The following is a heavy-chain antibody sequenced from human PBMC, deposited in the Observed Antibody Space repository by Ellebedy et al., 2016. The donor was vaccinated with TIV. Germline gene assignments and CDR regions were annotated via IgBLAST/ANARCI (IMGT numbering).Heavy chain of an antibody. D-gene: IGHD5-18*01. J-gene: IGHJ4*02. V-gene: IGHV3-23*01. CDR1: GFTFDNFA. Sequence: GESLKISCATSGFTFDNFAMRWFRQAPGKGLEWVSAITGSGDRTFYADSVKGRFTVSRDTSKNTLYLQMNSLRPEDTAVYYRAKDRTSGDGYWVFDQWGQGTLVTVSS. CDR3: AKDRTSGDGYWVFDQ. CDR2: ITGSGDRT.